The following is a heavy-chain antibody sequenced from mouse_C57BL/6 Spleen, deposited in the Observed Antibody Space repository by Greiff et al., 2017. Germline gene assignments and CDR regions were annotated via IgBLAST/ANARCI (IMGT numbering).Heavy chain of an antibody. D-gene: IGHD1-1*01. V-gene: IGHV5-6*01. CDR2: ISSGGSYT. J-gene: IGHJ4*01. CDR3: ARRAVDAMDY. Sequence: DVHLVESGGDLVKPGGSLKLSCAASGFTFSSYGMSWVRPTPDKRLELVATISSGGSYTYYPDSVKGRFTISRDNAKNTLYLQMSSLKSEDTAMYDCARRAVDAMDYWGQGTSVTVSS. CDR1: GFTFSSYG.